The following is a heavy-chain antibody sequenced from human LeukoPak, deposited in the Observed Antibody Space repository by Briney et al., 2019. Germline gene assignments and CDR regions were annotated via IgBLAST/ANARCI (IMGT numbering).Heavy chain of an antibody. J-gene: IGHJ4*02. CDR1: GFTFSSYS. CDR2: ISSSSSYI. Sequence: GGSLRLSCAASGFTFSSYSMNWVRQAPGKGLEWVSSISSSSSYIYYADSVKGRFTISRDNAKNSLYLQMNSLRAEDTAVYYCAVEKIVGAVFDYWGQGTLVTVSS. CDR3: AVEKIVGAVFDY. D-gene: IGHD1-26*01. V-gene: IGHV3-21*01.